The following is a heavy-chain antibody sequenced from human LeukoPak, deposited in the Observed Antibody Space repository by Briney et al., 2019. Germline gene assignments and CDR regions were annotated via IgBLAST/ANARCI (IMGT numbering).Heavy chain of an antibody. CDR2: ISTNGGNT. D-gene: IGHD5-18*01. CDR3: ARGQLWSPYYCDY. CDR1: GFTFSGFA. Sequence: GGSLRLSCTASGFTFSGFAMHWVRQAPGKGLEYVSSISTNGGNTYYANSVKGRFTISRDNSKNTLYLQMGSLRPEDMAVYYCARGQLWSPYYCDYWGQGTLVTVSS. J-gene: IGHJ4*02. V-gene: IGHV3-64*01.